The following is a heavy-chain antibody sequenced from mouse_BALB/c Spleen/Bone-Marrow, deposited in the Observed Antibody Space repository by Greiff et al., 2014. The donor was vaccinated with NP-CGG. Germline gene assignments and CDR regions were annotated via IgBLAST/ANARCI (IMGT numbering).Heavy chain of an antibody. Sequence: QVQLKQSGAELARPGASVKLSCKASGYNFTTHWMQWVKQRPGQGLEWIGAIYPGDGDTRYTQKFKGKATLTADKSSSTAYMQPSDLASEDSAVYYCARGDYGYHWYFDVWGAGTTVTVSS. CDR2: IYPGDGDT. CDR3: ARGDYGYHWYFDV. V-gene: IGHV1-87*01. D-gene: IGHD1-2*01. J-gene: IGHJ1*01. CDR1: GYNFTTHW.